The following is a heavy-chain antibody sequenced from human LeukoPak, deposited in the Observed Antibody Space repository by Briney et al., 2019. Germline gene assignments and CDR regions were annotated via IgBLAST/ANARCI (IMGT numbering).Heavy chain of an antibody. V-gene: IGHV4-39*01. CDR2: IYYSGST. D-gene: IGHD6-13*01. CDR3: ARRKAATGIFDS. Sequence: SETLSLTCTVSGGSISSSSYYWGWVRQPPGKRLEWIGNIYYSGSTYYNPSLKSRVTISVDTSKNQFSLKLSSVTAADTAIYYCARRKAATGIFDSWGQGILVTVSS. J-gene: IGHJ4*02. CDR1: GGSISSSSYY.